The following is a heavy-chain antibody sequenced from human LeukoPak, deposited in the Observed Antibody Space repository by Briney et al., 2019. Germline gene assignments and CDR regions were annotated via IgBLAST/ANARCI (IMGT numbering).Heavy chain of an antibody. D-gene: IGHD3-10*01. CDR2: MNPNSGNI. V-gene: IGHV1-8*01. J-gene: IGHJ6*03. Sequence: ASVKVSCKASGYTFTSYDINWVRQATGQGLEWMGWMNPNSGNIGYAQKFQGRVTMTRNTSISTAYMELSSLRSEDTAVYYCARGTPTMVRGRRSMGRINYYMDVWGKGTTVTVSS. CDR1: GYTFTSYD. CDR3: ARGTPTMVRGRRSMGRINYYMDV.